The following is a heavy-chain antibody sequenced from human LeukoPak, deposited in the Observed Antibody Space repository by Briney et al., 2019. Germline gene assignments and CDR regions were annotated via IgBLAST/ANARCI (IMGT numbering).Heavy chain of an antibody. CDR1: GGSFSGYY. J-gene: IGHJ4*02. V-gene: IGHV4-34*01. Sequence: SETLSLTCAVYGGSFSGYYWSWIRQPPGKGLEWIGEINHSGSTYYNPSLKSRVTISVDTSKNQFSLKLSSVTAADTAVYYCARAMGAVVPAAIGYWGQGTLVTVSS. D-gene: IGHD2-2*02. CDR3: ARAMGAVVPAAIGY. CDR2: INHSGST.